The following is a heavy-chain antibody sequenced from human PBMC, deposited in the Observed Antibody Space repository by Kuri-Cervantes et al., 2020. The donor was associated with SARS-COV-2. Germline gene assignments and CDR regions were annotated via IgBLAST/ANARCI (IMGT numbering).Heavy chain of an antibody. CDR3: ARVVRRRWELRHYYYYGMDV. CDR1: DYSISSGFY. J-gene: IGHJ6*02. CDR2: IYYSGST. Sequence: GSLRLSCAVSDYSISSGFYWGWLRQPPGKGLEWIGYIYYSGSTNYNPSLKSRVTISVDTSKNQFSLKLSSVTAADTAVYYCARVVRRRWELRHYYYYGMDVWGQGTTVTVSS. D-gene: IGHD1-26*01. V-gene: IGHV4-61*01.